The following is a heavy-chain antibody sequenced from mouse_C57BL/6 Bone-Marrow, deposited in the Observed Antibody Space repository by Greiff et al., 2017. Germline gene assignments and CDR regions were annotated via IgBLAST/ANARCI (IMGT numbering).Heavy chain of an antibody. D-gene: IGHD2-5*01. Sequence: QVHVKQSGPELVQPGASVKISCKASGYAFSSSWMNWVKQRPGKGLEWIGRIYPGDGDTNYNGKFKGKATLTADKSSSTAYMQLSSLTSEDSAVYFCAREYYSNYGGFAYWGQGTLVTVSA. V-gene: IGHV1-82*01. CDR1: GYAFSSSW. CDR2: IYPGDGDT. CDR3: AREYYSNYGGFAY. J-gene: IGHJ3*01.